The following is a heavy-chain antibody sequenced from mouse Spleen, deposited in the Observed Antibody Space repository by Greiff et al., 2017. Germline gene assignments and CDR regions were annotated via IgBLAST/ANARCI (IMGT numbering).Heavy chain of an antibody. J-gene: IGHJ2*01. Sequence: EVQGVESGGGLVKPGGSLKLSCAASGFAFSSYDMSWVRQTPEKRLEWVAYISSGGGSTYYPDTVKGRFTISRDNAKNTLYLQMSSLKSEDTAMYYCARDHIYDGYYFDYWGQGTTLTVSS. CDR1: GFAFSSYD. V-gene: IGHV5-12-1*01. CDR3: ARDHIYDGYYFDY. CDR2: ISSGGGST. D-gene: IGHD2-3*01.